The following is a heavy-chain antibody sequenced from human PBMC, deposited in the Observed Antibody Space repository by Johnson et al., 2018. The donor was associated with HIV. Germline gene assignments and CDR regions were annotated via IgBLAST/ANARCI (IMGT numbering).Heavy chain of an antibody. V-gene: IGHV3-30*18. Sequence: VQVVESGGGVVQPGRSLRLSCAASGFTFSSYGMHWVRQVPGKGLEWVAVISYDGSNKYYADSVKGRFTISRDNSKNTLYLQMNSLRAEDTALYYCAKSTQASIVRESGPYGAFDIWGQGTMVTVSS. CDR1: GFTFSSYG. D-gene: IGHD3-10*01. J-gene: IGHJ3*02. CDR2: ISYDGSNK. CDR3: AKSTQASIVRESGPYGAFDI.